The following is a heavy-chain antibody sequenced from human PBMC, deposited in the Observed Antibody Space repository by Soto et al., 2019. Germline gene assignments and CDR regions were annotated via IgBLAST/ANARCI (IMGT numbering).Heavy chain of an antibody. CDR1: AFTVSNNY. CDR2: IYSSGTT. V-gene: IGHV3-53*01. CDR3: ARGITGTTFDY. J-gene: IGHJ4*02. D-gene: IGHD1-20*01. Sequence: GGSLRLSCAASAFTVSNNYMSWVRQAPGRGLEWVSVIYSSGTTYYADSVKGRFTISRDDSKNTLYLQMNSLRAEDTAVYYCARGITGTTFDYWGQGTLVTVSS.